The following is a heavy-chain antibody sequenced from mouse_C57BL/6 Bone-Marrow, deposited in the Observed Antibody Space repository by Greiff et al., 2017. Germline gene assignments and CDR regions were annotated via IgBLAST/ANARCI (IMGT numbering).Heavy chain of an antibody. CDR1: GFTFSSYA. CDR3: ARVGLLLDY. V-gene: IGHV5-4*01. CDR2: ISDGGSYT. Sequence: EVHLVESGGGLVKPGGSLKLSCAASGFTFSSYAMSWVRQTPEKRLEWVATISDGGSYTYYPDNVEGRFTISRDNAKNNLYLQMSHLKSEDTAMYYCARVGLLLDYWGQGTTLTVSS. D-gene: IGHD1-1*01. J-gene: IGHJ2*01.